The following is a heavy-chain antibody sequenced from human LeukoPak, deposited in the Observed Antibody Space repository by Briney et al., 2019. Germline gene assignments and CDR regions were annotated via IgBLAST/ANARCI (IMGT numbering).Heavy chain of an antibody. J-gene: IGHJ4*02. CDR1: GYTFSNYV. CDR3: ARARGPLRAATDY. CDR2: ITSYNGNT. Sequence: ASMKVSCKASGYTFSNYVIIWVRQAPGQGLEWMGWITSYNGNTNYAQNLQGRVTMTTDTSTSTVYMELRSLRSDDTAVYYCARARGPLRAATDYWGQGTLVTVSS. V-gene: IGHV1-18*01. D-gene: IGHD6-13*01.